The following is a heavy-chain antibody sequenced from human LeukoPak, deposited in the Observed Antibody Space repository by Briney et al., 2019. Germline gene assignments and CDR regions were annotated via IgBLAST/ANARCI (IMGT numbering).Heavy chain of an antibody. Sequence: GGSLRLSCAVSGFTFSSYAMHWVRQAPGKGLEWVAVISYDGSNKYYADSVKGRFTISRDNSKNTLYLQMNSLRAEDTAVYYCARGIGGDSSGYIDYWGQGTLVTVSS. CDR2: ISYDGSNK. V-gene: IGHV3-30*04. CDR1: GFTFSSYA. D-gene: IGHD3-22*01. CDR3: ARGIGGDSSGYIDY. J-gene: IGHJ4*02.